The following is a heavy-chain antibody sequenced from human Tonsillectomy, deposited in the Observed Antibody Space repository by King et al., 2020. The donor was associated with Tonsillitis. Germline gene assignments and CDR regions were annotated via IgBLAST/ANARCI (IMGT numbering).Heavy chain of an antibody. CDR3: ARVGFYCSSASCPLDF. CDR1: GDTFSSYT. Sequence: VQLVESGAEVKKPGSSVKVSCKASGDTFSSYTLSWVRQAPGQELEWMGGIIPIFTIANYAQKFQGRVTITADESTSTAYMELSSLRSEDTAVYYCARVGFYCSSASCPLDFWGQGTLVTVSS. V-gene: IGHV1-69*01. CDR2: IIPIFTIA. J-gene: IGHJ4*02. D-gene: IGHD2-2*01.